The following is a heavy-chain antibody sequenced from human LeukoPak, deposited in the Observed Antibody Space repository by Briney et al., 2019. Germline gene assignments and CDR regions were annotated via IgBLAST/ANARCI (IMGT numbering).Heavy chain of an antibody. CDR3: ARVGRYCSSTSCANWFDP. CDR1: GYTFTSYG. Sequence: APVKVSCKASGYTFTSYGISWVPQAPGQGLEWMGWISAYNGNTNYAQKLQGRVTMTTDTSTSTAYMELRSLRSDDTAVYYCARVGRYCSSTSCANWFDPWGQGTLVTVSS. V-gene: IGHV1-18*01. J-gene: IGHJ5*02. D-gene: IGHD2-2*01. CDR2: ISAYNGNT.